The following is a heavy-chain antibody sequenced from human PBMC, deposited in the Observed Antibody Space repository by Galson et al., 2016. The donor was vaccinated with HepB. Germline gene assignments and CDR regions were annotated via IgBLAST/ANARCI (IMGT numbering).Heavy chain of an antibody. Sequence: SLRLSCVASGFVFSNFGLSWVRQAPGKGLEWVASISTRRTTYYSDSVQGRFTISRDNSSNTLYLQMNGLRAEDTAVYYCAKERLVRRIFDHWGQGTLLTVSS. D-gene: IGHD1-1*01. CDR3: AKERLVRRIFDH. J-gene: IGHJ4*02. CDR1: GFVFSNFG. CDR2: ISTRRTT. V-gene: IGHV3-23*01.